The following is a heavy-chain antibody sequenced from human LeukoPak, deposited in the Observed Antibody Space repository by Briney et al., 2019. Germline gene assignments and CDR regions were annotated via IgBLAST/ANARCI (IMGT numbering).Heavy chain of an antibody. J-gene: IGHJ4*02. CDR3: ARVSGYCSSTSCYFDY. Sequence: PSETLSLTCAVYGGSFSGYYWSWIRQPPGKGLEWIGEINHSGSTNYNPSLKSRVTISVDTSKNQFSLKLSSVTAADTAVYYCARVSGYCSSTSCYFDYRGQGTLVTVSS. CDR2: INHSGST. CDR1: GGSFSGYY. V-gene: IGHV4-34*01. D-gene: IGHD2-2*01.